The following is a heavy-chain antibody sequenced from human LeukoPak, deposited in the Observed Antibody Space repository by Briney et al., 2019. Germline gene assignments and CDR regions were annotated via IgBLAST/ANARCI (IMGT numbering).Heavy chain of an antibody. V-gene: IGHV3-73*01. D-gene: IGHD2-21*02. CDR2: IKSKTNTYAT. Sequence: GGSLRLSCAASGFTFSDSAMHWVRQASGKELEWVGRIKSKTNTYATSYAASVKGRFTISRDDSKNTAYLEMNSLKTEDTAVYYCTRGYCGGDCFPPYYYYMDVWGEGTTVAVSS. J-gene: IGHJ6*03. CDR1: GFTFSDSA. CDR3: TRGYCGGDCFPPYYYYMDV.